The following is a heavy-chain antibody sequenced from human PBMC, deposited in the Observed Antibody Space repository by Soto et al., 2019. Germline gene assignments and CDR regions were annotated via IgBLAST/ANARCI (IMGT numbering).Heavy chain of an antibody. J-gene: IGHJ4*02. CDR2: VSYAGST. CDR1: GGSMNNFY. D-gene: IGHD6-13*01. V-gene: IGHV4-59*12. CDR3: ARYSSRHHWLDS. Sequence: SETLSPTCRVSGGSMNNFYWTWIRQPPGKGLEWIAHVSYAGSTKYNPSLQSRVTISVDTCKSHFFLKLDAVSAADTAIYYCARYSSRHHWLDSWGQTSRVTVS.